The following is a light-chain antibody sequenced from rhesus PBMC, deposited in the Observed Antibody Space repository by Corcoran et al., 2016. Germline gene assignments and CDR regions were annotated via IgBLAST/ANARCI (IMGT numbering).Light chain of an antibody. CDR3: QKYSSSPLT. CDR2: GAS. J-gene: IGKJ4*01. Sequence: QVILTQSPATLSLSPGERATLSCRASQSVSSYLAWYQQKPGQAPRLLIYGASSRATGIPDRFSGSGSGTEFTLTINSLEPEDFAVYYCQKYSSSPLTFGGGTKVEIK. CDR1: QSVSSY. V-gene: IGKV3-53*01.